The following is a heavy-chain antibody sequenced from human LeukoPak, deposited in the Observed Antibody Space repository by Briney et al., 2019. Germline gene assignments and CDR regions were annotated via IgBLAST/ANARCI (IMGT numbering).Heavy chain of an antibody. CDR1: GGSFSGYY. CDR2: INHSGNT. J-gene: IGHJ5*02. V-gene: IGHV4-34*01. Sequence: SQTLSLTCAVYGGSFSGYYWSWIRQPPGKGLEWIGEINHSGNTNYNPSLKSRVTISVDTSKNQFSLKLSSVTAADTAVYYCASIYGSGSPMVDAEVRNWFDPWGQGTLVTVSS. CDR3: ASIYGSGSPMVDAEVRNWFDP. D-gene: IGHD3-10*01.